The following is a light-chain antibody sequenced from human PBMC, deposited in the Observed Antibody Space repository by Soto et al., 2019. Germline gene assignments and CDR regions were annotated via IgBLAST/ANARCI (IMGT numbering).Light chain of an antibody. CDR1: QSVTTF. CDR2: DAS. Sequence: EIVLTQSPATLSLSPGERATLSCRASQSVTTFLAWYQQKPDQAPRLLIYDASTRAPGIPARFSGSGSGTEFTLTISSLQPEDFATYYCLQHNSYPRTFGQGTKVDIK. V-gene: IGKV3-11*01. J-gene: IGKJ1*01. CDR3: LQHNSYPRT.